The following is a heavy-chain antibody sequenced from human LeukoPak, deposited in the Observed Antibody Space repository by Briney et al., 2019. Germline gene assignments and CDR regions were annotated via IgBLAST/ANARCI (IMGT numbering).Heavy chain of an antibody. V-gene: IGHV3-23*01. CDR2: VTGSGGST. J-gene: IGHJ4*02. CDR3: AKDSQTYYYGSGSYFNY. Sequence: PGGSLGLSCAASGFTFSTYAMSWVRQAPGQGLEWVSAVTGSGGSTYYADSVKGRFTISRDNSKNTLYLQINSLRVEDTAVYYCAKDSQTYYYGSGSYFNYWGQGTLVTVSS. CDR1: GFTFSTYA. D-gene: IGHD3-10*01.